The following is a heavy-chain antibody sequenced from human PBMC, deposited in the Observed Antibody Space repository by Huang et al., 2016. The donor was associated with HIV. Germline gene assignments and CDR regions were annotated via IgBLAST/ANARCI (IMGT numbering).Heavy chain of an antibody. CDR3: AKDGADEEWDIDY. D-gene: IGHD1-26*01. J-gene: IGHJ4*02. CDR2: ISYDGSNK. CDR1: GFSFSTYG. Sequence: VQLVESGGGVVQPGRYLRLTCAASGFSFSTYGLHWVRQATGKGLEGVAVISYDGSNKYSAHSVKGRFTISRDTSENKVYLQMNSLRHEDTAVYYCAKDGADEEWDIDYWGQGTLVTVSS. V-gene: IGHV3-30*18.